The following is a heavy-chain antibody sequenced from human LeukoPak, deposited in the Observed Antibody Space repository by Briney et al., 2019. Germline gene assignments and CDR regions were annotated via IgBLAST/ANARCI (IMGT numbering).Heavy chain of an antibody. CDR2: IIPILGIA. D-gene: IGHD3-10*01. Sequence: ASVKVSCKASGGTFSSYAISWVRQAPGQGLEWMGRIIPILGIANYAQKFQGRVTITADKSTSTAYMELSSLRFEDTAVYYCARGGLLWFGDDAFDIWGQGTMVTVSS. CDR1: GGTFSSYA. J-gene: IGHJ3*02. V-gene: IGHV1-69*04. CDR3: ARGGLLWFGDDAFDI.